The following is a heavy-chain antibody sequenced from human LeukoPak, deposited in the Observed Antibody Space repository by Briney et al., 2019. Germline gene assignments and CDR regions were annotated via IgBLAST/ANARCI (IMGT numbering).Heavy chain of an antibody. D-gene: IGHD3-16*01. V-gene: IGHV3-7*03. CDR2: INHNGNVN. CDR1: GFTFTSYS. J-gene: IGHJ6*02. CDR3: ARGGGLDV. Sequence: GGSLRLSCSASGFTFTSYSMNWARQAPGKGLEWVASINHNGNVNYYVDSVKGRFTISRDNAKNSLYLQMSNLRAEDTAVYFCARGGGLDVWGQGATVTVSS.